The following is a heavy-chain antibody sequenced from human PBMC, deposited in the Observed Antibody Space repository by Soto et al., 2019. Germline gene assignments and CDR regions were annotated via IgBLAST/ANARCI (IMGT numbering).Heavy chain of an antibody. J-gene: IGHJ6*02. CDR3: ARDHYSSNSNYYYYGMDV. CDR2: IYTSGST. CDR1: GGSISSYY. D-gene: IGHD6-13*01. Sequence: KASETLSLTCTVSGGSISSYYWSWIRQPAGKGLEWIGRIYTSGSTNYNPSLKSRVTMSVDTSKNQFSLKLSSVTAADTAVYYCARDHYSSNSNYYYYGMDVWGQGTTVTVSS. V-gene: IGHV4-4*07.